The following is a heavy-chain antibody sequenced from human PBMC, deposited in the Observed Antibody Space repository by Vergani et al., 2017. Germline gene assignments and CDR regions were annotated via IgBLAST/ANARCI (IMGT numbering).Heavy chain of an antibody. Sequence: EVQLLESGGGLVQPGGSLRLSCAASGFTFSSYAMSWVRQAPGKGLEWVSAISGSGGSTYYADSVKGRFTISRDNSKDTLYLQMNSLRAEDTAVYYCATVPSRYCSSTSCYRYFQHWGQGTLVTVSS. CDR1: GFTFSSYA. CDR3: ATVPSRYCSSTSCYRYFQH. V-gene: IGHV3-23*01. J-gene: IGHJ1*01. D-gene: IGHD2-2*01. CDR2: ISGSGGST.